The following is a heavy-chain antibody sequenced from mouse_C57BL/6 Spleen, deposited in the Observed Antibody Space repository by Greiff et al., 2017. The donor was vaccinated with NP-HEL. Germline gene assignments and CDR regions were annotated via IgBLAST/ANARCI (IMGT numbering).Heavy chain of an antibody. CDR3: ARQGYYGSSPYYYAMDD. V-gene: IGHV5-17*01. CDR1: GFTFSDYG. J-gene: IGHJ4*01. D-gene: IGHD1-1*01. Sequence: EVMLVESGGGLVKPGGSLKLSCAASGFTFSDYGMHWVRQAPEKGLEWVAYISSGSSTIYYADTVKGRFTISRDNAKNTLFLQMTSLRSEDTPMYYCARQGYYGSSPYYYAMDDWGKGTSVTVSS. CDR2: ISSGSSTI.